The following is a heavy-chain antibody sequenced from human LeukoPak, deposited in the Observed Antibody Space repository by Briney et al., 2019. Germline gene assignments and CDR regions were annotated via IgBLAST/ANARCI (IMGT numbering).Heavy chain of an antibody. D-gene: IGHD6-19*01. CDR1: GFTFSTYS. J-gene: IGHJ4*02. CDR3: AKGGIEVASFDY. V-gene: IGHV3-48*04. CDR2: ISVSSGTI. Sequence: GGSLRLSCVASGFTFSTYSMNWVRQAPGKGLEWVSYISVSSGTIYYADSVKGRFTISRDNAKNSLYLQMNSLRAEDTAVYYCAKGGIEVASFDYWGQGTLVTVSS.